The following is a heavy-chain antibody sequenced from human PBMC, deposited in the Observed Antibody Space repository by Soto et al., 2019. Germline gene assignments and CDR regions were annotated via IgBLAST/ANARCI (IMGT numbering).Heavy chain of an antibody. CDR1: GGSISSYY. CDR3: ASAVVVPAALFDY. D-gene: IGHD2-2*01. CDR2: IYYSGST. V-gene: IGHV4-59*08. J-gene: IGHJ4*02. Sequence: SETLSLTCTVSGGSISSYYWSWIRQPPGKGLEWIGYIYYSGSTYYNPSLKSRVTISVDTSKNQFSLKLSSVTAADTAVYYCASAVVVPAALFDYWGQGTLVTVSS.